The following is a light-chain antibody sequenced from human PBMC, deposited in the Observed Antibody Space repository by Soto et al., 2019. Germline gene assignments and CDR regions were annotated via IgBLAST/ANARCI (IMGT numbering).Light chain of an antibody. CDR1: SSDVGSYNY. V-gene: IGLV2-14*01. J-gene: IGLJ2*01. CDR2: EVR. CDR3: SSYTTSTTQV. Sequence: QSALTQPASVSGSPGQSITISCTGTSSDVGSYNYVSWYQQHPGKAPKLMIYEVRNRPSGVADRVSGSKSGKTASLTIFGLQAEDEADYYCSSYTTSTTQVFGGGTKLTVL.